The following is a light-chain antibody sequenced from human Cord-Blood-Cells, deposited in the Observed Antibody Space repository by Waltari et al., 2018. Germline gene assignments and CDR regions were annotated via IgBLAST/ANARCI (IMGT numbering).Light chain of an antibody. CDR3: QQYYSTPPT. J-gene: IGKJ1*01. V-gene: IGKV4-1*01. CDR2: WAS. CDR1: QSVLYSSNNKNY. Sequence: DIVMTQSPDSLAVSLGERATINCKSSQSVLYSSNNKNYLAWYQQKPGQLPKLLMYWASTRESGVPDRFSGSGSGTDFTLTISSLQAEDVAVYYCQQYYSTPPTFGQGTKVEIK.